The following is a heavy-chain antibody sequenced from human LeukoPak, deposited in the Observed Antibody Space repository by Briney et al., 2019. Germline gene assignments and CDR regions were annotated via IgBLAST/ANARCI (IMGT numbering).Heavy chain of an antibody. CDR3: ARVIAAAGYYFDY. CDR1: GFSFSSYG. V-gene: IGHV3-30*03. Sequence: GGSLRLSCAASGFSFSSYGMHWVRQAPGKGLEWVAAISYDGSNKYYTDSVKGRFTISRDDSKNTLYLQMNSLRDEDTAVYYCARVIAAAGYYFDYWGQGTLVTVSS. J-gene: IGHJ4*02. D-gene: IGHD6-13*01. CDR2: ISYDGSNK.